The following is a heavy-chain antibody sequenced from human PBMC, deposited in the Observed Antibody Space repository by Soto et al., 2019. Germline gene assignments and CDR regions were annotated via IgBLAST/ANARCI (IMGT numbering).Heavy chain of an antibody. J-gene: IGHJ4*02. CDR3: ATLAGSGGYRDLYFDK. D-gene: IGHD1-26*01. CDR1: GYIFATHW. CDR2: IFPGDSYT. Sequence: LKISCKGSGYIFATHWIGWVRQMPGKGLEWMAIIFPGDSYTTYSPSFQGQVTVSADQSISTVYLQWSSLKASDTAIYYCATLAGSGGYRDLYFDKWGQGTPVTVSS. V-gene: IGHV5-51*01.